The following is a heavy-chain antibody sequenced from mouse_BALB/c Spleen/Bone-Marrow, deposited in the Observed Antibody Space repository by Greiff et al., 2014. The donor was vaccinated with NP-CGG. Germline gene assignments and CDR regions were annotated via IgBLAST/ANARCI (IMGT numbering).Heavy chain of an antibody. J-gene: IGHJ2*01. CDR2: IYPGDGDT. CDR1: GYTSTSYW. Sequence: VKLQESGAELARPGASVKLSCKASGYTSTSYWMQWVKQRPGQGLEWIGAIYPGDGDTRYTQKFKGKATLTADKSSSTAYMQLSSLASEDSAVYYCARGDPFDYWGQGTTLTVSS. CDR3: ARGDPFDY. V-gene: IGHV1-87*01.